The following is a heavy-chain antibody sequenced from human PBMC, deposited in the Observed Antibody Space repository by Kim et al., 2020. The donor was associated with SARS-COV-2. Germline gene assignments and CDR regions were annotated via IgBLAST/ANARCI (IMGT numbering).Heavy chain of an antibody. Sequence: ASVKVSCRGSGYSFTNHAINWVRQVPGQGLEWMGWIDTSTGTPTYAQGFTGRFVFSLDTSVTTAYLQITSLKTEDTALYFCARDHCTNTSCFDPWGQGTL. CDR1: GYSFTNHA. V-gene: IGHV7-4-1*02. D-gene: IGHD2-8*01. J-gene: IGHJ5*02. CDR3: ARDHCTNTSCFDP. CDR2: IDTSTGTP.